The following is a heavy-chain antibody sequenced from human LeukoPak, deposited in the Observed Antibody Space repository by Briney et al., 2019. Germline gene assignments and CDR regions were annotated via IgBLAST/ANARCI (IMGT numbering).Heavy chain of an antibody. CDR3: AGGHSSGWYWFDY. V-gene: IGHV1-2*02. J-gene: IGHJ4*02. CDR2: INPNSGGT. CDR1: GYTFTGYY. D-gene: IGHD6-19*01. Sequence: ASVKVSCKASGYTFTGYYMHWVRQAPGQGLEWMGWINPNSGGTNYAQKFQGRVTMTRDTSISTAYMELSRLRSDDTAVYYCAGGHSSGWYWFDYWGQGTLVTVSS.